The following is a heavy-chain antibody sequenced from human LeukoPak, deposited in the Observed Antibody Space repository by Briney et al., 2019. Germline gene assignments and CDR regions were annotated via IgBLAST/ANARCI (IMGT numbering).Heavy chain of an antibody. Sequence: SETLSLTCAVSGYSISSGYYWGWIRQPPGKGLEWIGSIYHSGSTYYNPSLKSRVTISVDTSKNQFSLKLSSVTAADTAVYYCARHALGYCSGGSCLSWFDPWGQGTLVTVSS. D-gene: IGHD2-15*01. J-gene: IGHJ5*02. CDR3: ARHALGYCSGGSCLSWFDP. CDR1: GYSISSGYY. CDR2: IYHSGST. V-gene: IGHV4-38-2*01.